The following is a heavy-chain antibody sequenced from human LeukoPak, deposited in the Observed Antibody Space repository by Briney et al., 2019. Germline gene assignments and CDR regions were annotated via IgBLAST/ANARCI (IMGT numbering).Heavy chain of an antibody. CDR1: GFTFSSYG. Sequence: GGSLRLSCAASGFTFSSYGMHWVRQAPGKGLEWVAIIRYDGSNKYYADSVKGRFTISRDNSKNTLYLQMNSLRAEDTAVYHFAKDIRSGIEAFDIWGQGTMVTVSS. CDR3: AKDIRSGIEAFDI. V-gene: IGHV3-30*02. CDR2: IRYDGSNK. J-gene: IGHJ3*02.